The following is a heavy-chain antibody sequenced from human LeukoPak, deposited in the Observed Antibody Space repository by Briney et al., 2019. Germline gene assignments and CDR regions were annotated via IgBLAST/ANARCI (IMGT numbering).Heavy chain of an antibody. D-gene: IGHD1-26*01. Sequence: PGGSLRLSCTASGFTFSSYWMHWVRQAPGQGLVWVSRINCAGISTNYADSLKDRITISRDNAKSSLHLQMNSLRAEDTAVYYCVRDILRPGSLYYYDFWGQGALITVSS. CDR3: VRDILRPGSLYYYDF. V-gene: IGHV3-74*01. CDR1: GFTFSSYW. J-gene: IGHJ4*01. CDR2: INCAGIST.